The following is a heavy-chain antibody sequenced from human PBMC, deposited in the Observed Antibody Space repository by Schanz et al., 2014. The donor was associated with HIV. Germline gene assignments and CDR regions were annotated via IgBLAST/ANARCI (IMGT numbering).Heavy chain of an antibody. Sequence: EVQLVESGGGLVQPGRSLRLSCAASGFTFDEYAMHWVRQAPGKGLEWVSSISWNSGSIDYADSAKGRFTVSRDNAKNSLYLQIDSLRTEDTGVYYCARDALSSRGWFDPWGQGTLVIVSS. CDR1: GFTFDEYA. CDR2: ISWNSGSI. CDR3: ARDALSSRGWFDP. J-gene: IGHJ5*02. V-gene: IGHV3-9*01. D-gene: IGHD1-26*01.